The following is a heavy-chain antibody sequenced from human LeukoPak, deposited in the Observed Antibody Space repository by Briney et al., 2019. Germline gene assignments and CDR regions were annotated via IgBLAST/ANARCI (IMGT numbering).Heavy chain of an antibody. CDR1: GGSINNFY. D-gene: IGHD3-10*01. V-gene: IGHV4-4*07. Sequence: PSQTLSLTCSVSGGSINNFYWTWIRQPAGKGLEWIGRIYDNGDTNYNPSLKSRLTLSIDTSKNQFSLKLSSVTAADTAVYYCARGLYGSGRTFDYWGQGTLVTVSS. CDR2: IYDNGDT. J-gene: IGHJ4*02. CDR3: ARGLYGSGRTFDY.